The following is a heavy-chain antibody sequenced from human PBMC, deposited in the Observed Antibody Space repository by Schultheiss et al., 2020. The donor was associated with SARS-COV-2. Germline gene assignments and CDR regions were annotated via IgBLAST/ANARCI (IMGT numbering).Heavy chain of an antibody. V-gene: IGHV3-23*01. CDR3: ARVLSGWLNFDY. CDR1: GFTFGNYA. CDR2: ISVSGDNT. J-gene: IGHJ4*02. Sequence: GESLKISCVASGFTFGNYAMTWVRQGPGKGLEWVSAISVSGDNTYYADSVKGRFTISRDNAKNSLYLQMNSLRPEDTAVYYCARVLSGWLNFDYWGQGTLVTVSS. D-gene: IGHD6-19*01.